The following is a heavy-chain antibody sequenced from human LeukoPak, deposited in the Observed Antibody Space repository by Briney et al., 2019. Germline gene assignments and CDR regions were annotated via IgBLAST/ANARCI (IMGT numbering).Heavy chain of an antibody. J-gene: IGHJ4*02. V-gene: IGHV3-9*01. CDR2: ISWNSGSI. CDR3: AKDNAGYYDSSGYVDY. D-gene: IGHD3-22*01. CDR1: GFTFDDYA. Sequence: AGRSLRLSCAASGFTFDDYAMHWVRQAPGKGLEWVSGISWNSGSIGYADSVKGRFTISRDNAKNSLYLQMNSLRAEDTALYYYAKDNAGYYDSSGYVDYWGQGTLVTVSS.